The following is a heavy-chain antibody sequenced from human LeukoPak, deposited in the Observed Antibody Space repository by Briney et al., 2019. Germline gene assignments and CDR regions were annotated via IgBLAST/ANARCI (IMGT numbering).Heavy chain of an antibody. J-gene: IGHJ4*02. V-gene: IGHV4-4*07. CDR2: IYTSGST. CDR3: ARASLWFGELLYHGPFDY. Sequence: SETLSLTCTVSGGSISSYYWSWIRQPAGKGLEWIGRIYTSGSTNYNPSLKSRVTMSVDTSKNQFSLKLSSVTAADTAVYYCARASLWFGELLYHGPFDYWGQGTLVTVSS. D-gene: IGHD3-10*01. CDR1: GGSISSYY.